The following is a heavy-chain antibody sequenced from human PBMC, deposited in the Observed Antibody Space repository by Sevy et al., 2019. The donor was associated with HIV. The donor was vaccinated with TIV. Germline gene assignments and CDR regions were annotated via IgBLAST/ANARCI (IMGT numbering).Heavy chain of an antibody. J-gene: IGHJ5*02. CDR2: IKTDGSDT. V-gene: IGHV3-74*01. CDR3: ARRPSDQSECYWFDP. Sequence: GGSLRLSCAASGFTFSSYWMHWVRQAPGKGLVWVSRIKTDGSDTSYADSVKGRFTISRDNTKKTLYLQMNSLRAEDTAVYYCARRPSDQSECYWFDPWGQGTLVTVS. CDR1: GFTFSSYW. D-gene: IGHD2-21*01.